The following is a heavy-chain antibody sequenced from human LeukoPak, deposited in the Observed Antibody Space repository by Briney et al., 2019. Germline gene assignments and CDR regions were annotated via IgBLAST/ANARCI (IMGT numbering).Heavy chain of an antibody. CDR2: IYYSGST. V-gene: IGHV4-31*03. CDR1: GGSISSGGYY. D-gene: IGHD1-14*01. CDR3: VKRRSYSDNPNYFDY. J-gene: IGHJ4*02. Sequence: PSETLSLTCTVSGGSISSGGYYWSWIRQHPGKGLEWIGYIYYSGSTYYNPSLKSRVTISVDTSKNQFSLKLSSVTAADTAVYYCVKRRSYSDNPNYFDYWGQGTLVTVSS.